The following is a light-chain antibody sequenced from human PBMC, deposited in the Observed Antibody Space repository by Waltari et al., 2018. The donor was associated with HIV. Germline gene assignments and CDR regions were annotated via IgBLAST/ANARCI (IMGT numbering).Light chain of an antibody. V-gene: IGLV2-23*02. CDR2: DVS. CDR1: SRDVGAYNL. Sequence: QTALTQPASVSGSPGQSNTISCTGPSRDVGAYNLVPWYQQHPGKAPRLIIYDVSERPAGVSNRFTGSKSGNTASLTISGLQAEDEADYYCCSYVSEIVPCVFGGGTKLTVL. J-gene: IGLJ3*02. CDR3: CSYVSEIVPCV.